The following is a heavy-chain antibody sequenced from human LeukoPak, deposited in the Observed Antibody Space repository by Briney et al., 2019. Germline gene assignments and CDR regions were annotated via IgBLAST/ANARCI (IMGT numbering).Heavy chain of an antibody. J-gene: IGHJ3*02. CDR1: GFTFSRHG. CDR3: ARGRSITILRGVAISDGFDM. CDR2: IDTTSSYI. Sequence: GGSLRLSCAASGFTFSRHGMNWVRQAPGKGLEWVSFIDTTSSYIYYSDSMKGRCTISRDNAKNSLYLDMKSKRAEDTDVYYCARGRSITILRGVAISDGFDMWGQGTMVIVSS. V-gene: IGHV3-21*01. D-gene: IGHD3-10*01.